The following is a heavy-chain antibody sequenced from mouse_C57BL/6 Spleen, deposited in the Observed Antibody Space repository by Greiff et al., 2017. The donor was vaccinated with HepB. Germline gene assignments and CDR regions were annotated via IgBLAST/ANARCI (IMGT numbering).Heavy chain of an antibody. J-gene: IGHJ2*01. D-gene: IGHD2-4*01. V-gene: IGHV1-69*01. CDR1: GYTFTSYW. CDR3: ARGGGLRTYFDY. CDR2: IDPSDSYT. Sequence: QVQLQQPGAELVMPGASVKLSCKASGYTFTSYWMHWVKQRPGQGLEWIGEIDPSDSYTNYNQKFKGKSTLTVDKSSSTAYMQLSSLTSEDSAVYYCARGGGLRTYFDYWGQGTTLTVSS.